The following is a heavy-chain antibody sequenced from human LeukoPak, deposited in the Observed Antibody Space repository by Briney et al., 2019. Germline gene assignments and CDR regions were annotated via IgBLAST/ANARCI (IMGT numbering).Heavy chain of an antibody. V-gene: IGHV4-34*01. CDR3: ARGLRTTISYNSFDP. D-gene: IGHD4/OR15-4a*01. CDR2: ISHSGRT. J-gene: IGHJ5*02. CDR1: GGSSSSYY. Sequence: SQTLSLTCPVYGGSSSSYYWSCIRQPPGKGLEWIGAISHSGRTNYNPSLKSRVTISVDTSKNQFSLKLCSVTAGDTAVYYCARGLRTTISYNSFDPCGEGTLVTVSS.